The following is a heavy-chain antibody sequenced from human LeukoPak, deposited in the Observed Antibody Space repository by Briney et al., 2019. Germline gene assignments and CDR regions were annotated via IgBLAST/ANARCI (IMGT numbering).Heavy chain of an antibody. Sequence: GGSLRLSCAAPGFSFSTYWMTWVRQAPGKGLEWVANIKQDGSEQYYVDSVKGRFTISRDNAKNSLYLQMNSLRAEDTAEYYCARQSPVRDHYFDSSGPLDYWGQGTLVTVSS. CDR3: ARQSPVRDHYFDSSGPLDY. V-gene: IGHV3-7*01. J-gene: IGHJ4*02. D-gene: IGHD3-22*01. CDR2: IKQDGSEQ. CDR1: GFSFSTYW.